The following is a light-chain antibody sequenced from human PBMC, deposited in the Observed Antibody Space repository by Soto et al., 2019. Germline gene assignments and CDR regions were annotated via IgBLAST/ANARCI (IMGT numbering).Light chain of an antibody. CDR2: GNR. CDR1: SANLGAGYD. J-gene: IGLJ3*02. CDR3: QAYDDSLTASV. V-gene: IGLV1-40*01. Sequence: QSVLTQPPSVSGAPGQRVTISCTGNSANLGAGYDVHWYQHRPGAAPKLVIFGNRNRPSGVPERFSGSKSGTSASLAITGLQAEDEADYYCQAYDDSLTASVFGGGTTLTVL.